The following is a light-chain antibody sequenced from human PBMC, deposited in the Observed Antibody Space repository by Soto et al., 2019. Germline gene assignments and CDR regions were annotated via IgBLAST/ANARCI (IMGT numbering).Light chain of an antibody. CDR1: QSVFNT. J-gene: IGKJ1*01. CDR2: DAS. Sequence: DIVMTQSPATLSVSPGERATLSCRASQSVFNTLAWYQHKPGQAPRLLMYDASTRATGIPARFSGSGSGTEFTLTISSLQSEDFAVYYCQQYNNWPRTFGQGTKVDI. CDR3: QQYNNWPRT. V-gene: IGKV3-15*01.